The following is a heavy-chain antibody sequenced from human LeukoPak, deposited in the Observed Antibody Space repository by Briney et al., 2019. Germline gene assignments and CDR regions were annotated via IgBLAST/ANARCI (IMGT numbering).Heavy chain of an antibody. Sequence: ASVKVSCKASGGTFSSYAISWVRQAPGQGLEWMGGIIPIFGTANYAQKFQGRVTMTEDTSTDTAYMELSSLRSEDTAVYYCATGAKWELLSPNYWGQGTLVTVSS. CDR2: IIPIFGTA. V-gene: IGHV1-69*06. CDR3: ATGAKWELLSPNY. CDR1: GGTFSSYA. J-gene: IGHJ4*02. D-gene: IGHD1-26*01.